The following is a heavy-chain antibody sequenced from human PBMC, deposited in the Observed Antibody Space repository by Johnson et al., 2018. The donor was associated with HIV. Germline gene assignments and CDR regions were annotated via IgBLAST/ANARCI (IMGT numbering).Heavy chain of an antibody. CDR2: ISYDGHNE. J-gene: IGHJ3*02. CDR1: EFIFSSYS. Sequence: QVQLVESGGGVVQPGGSLRLSCAASEFIFSSYSMHWVRQAPGKGLEWVAVISYDGHNEYYADSVEGRFTVSRDNTKNTLYLQMNSLRADETAIYYCALTESRFVEWLFRAFDIWGQGTMVTVSS. D-gene: IGHD3-3*01. V-gene: IGHV3-30*04. CDR3: ALTESRFVEWLFRAFDI.